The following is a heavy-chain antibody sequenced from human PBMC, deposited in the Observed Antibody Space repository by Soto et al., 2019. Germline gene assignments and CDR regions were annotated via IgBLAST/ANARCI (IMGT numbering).Heavy chain of an antibody. CDR3: ARGMGMIRRQDS. Sequence: QVQLQESGPGLVKPSETLSLTCTVSGGSISGGDYYWTWIRQSPGKGLEWIGNIYYTGTPYYNPSLKSRVTISVDTSNNQFSLSLNSDTATDTAVYYCARGMGMIRRQDSWGQGTLVIVST. V-gene: IGHV4-30-4*01. CDR1: GGSISGGDYY. D-gene: IGHD3-22*01. CDR2: IYYTGTP. J-gene: IGHJ4*02.